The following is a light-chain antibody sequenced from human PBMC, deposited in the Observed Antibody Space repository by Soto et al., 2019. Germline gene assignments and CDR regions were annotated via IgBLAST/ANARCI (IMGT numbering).Light chain of an antibody. J-gene: IGLJ1*01. Sequence: QSVLTQPPSVSVAPGQRVTISCTGSRSNIGAGFDVHWYQQLPRTAPKLLIYSNNNRPSGVPDRFSVSRSATSASLAITGLQAAEEADEYCQSYDSSLSAYVFGNGTKVTV. CDR2: SNN. CDR3: QSYDSSLSAYV. CDR1: RSNIGAGFD. V-gene: IGLV1-40*01.